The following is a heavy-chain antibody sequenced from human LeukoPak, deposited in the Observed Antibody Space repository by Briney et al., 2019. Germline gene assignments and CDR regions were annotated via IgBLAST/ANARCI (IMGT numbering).Heavy chain of an antibody. J-gene: IGHJ6*02. Sequence: ASVKVSCKASGYTFTGYYMHWVRQAPGQGLEWMGWINPNSGGTNYAQKFQGWVTMTRDTSISTAYMELSRLRSDDTAVYYCARGDSSPRIYYYYYYGMDVWGQGTTVTVSS. CDR1: GYTFTGYY. CDR2: INPNSGGT. D-gene: IGHD6-13*01. CDR3: ARGDSSPRIYYYYYYGMDV. V-gene: IGHV1-2*04.